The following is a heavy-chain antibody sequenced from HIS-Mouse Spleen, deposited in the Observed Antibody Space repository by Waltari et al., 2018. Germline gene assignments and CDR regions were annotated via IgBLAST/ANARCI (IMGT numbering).Heavy chain of an antibody. D-gene: IGHD1-1*01. CDR3: AREPHLQLELAFDI. V-gene: IGHV4-38-2*02. CDR1: GYSISSGYY. Sequence: QVQLQESGPGLVKPSETLSLTCTVSGYSISSGYYWGWFRQPPGKGLEWIGSIYHSGSTYYNPSLKSRVTISVDTSKNQFSLKLSSVTAADTAVYYCAREPHLQLELAFDIWGQGTMVTVSS. J-gene: IGHJ3*02. CDR2: IYHSGST.